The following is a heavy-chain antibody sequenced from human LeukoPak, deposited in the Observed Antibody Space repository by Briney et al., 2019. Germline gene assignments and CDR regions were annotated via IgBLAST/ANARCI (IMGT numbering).Heavy chain of an antibody. V-gene: IGHV3-23*01. CDR2: ISGSGGST. J-gene: IGHJ5*02. Sequence: GGSLRLSCAASGFTFSTYAMSWVRQAPGKGLEWVSTISGSGGSTYYADSVKGRFTISRDNSKNTLYLQMNSLRAEDTAVYYCAKPQSDNWFDPWGQGTLVTVSS. CDR3: AKPQSDNWFDP. CDR1: GFTFSTYA.